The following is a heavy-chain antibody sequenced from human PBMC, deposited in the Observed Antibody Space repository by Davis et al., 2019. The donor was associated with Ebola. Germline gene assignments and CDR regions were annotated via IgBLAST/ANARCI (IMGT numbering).Heavy chain of an antibody. D-gene: IGHD4-11*01. V-gene: IGHV1-2*04. J-gene: IGHJ4*02. CDR1: GYTFTSYG. Sequence: ASVKVSCKASGYTFTSYGISWVRQAPGQGLEWMGWINLKSGATNYAPKFQGWVTMTRDTSITTAYMELTSLKFEDTGMYYCARPKMITDLQSWGQGTLVTVSS. CDR2: INLKSGAT. CDR3: ARPKMITDLQS.